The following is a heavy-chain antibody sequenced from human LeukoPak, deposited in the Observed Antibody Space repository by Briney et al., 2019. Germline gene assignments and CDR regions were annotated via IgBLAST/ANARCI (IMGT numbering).Heavy chain of an antibody. J-gene: IGHJ4*02. CDR3: ARAGRYSSGSYSDY. CDR2: INHSGST. Sequence: PSETLSLTCAVYGGSFSGYYWSWIRPPPGKGLEWIGEINHSGSTNYNPSLKSRVTISVDTSKNQFSLKLSSVTAADTAVYYCARAGRYSSGSYSDYWGQGTLVTVSS. V-gene: IGHV4-34*01. D-gene: IGHD6-19*01. CDR1: GGSFSGYY.